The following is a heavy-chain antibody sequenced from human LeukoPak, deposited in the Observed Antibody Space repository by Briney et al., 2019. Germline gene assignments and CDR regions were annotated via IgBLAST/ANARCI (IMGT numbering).Heavy chain of an antibody. CDR1: GFTFSSYG. Sequence: GGSLRLSCAASGFTFSSYGMHWVRQAPGKGLEWVAVISYDGSNKYYADSVKGRFTISRDNSKNTLYLQMNSLRAEDTAVYYCAKSKYYYDSSGPPDYWGQGTLVTVSS. CDR3: AKSKYYYDSSGPPDY. V-gene: IGHV3-30*18. D-gene: IGHD3-22*01. CDR2: ISYDGSNK. J-gene: IGHJ4*02.